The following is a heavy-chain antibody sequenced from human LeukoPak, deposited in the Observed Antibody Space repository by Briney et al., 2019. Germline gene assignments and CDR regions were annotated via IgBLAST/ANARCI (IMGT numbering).Heavy chain of an antibody. CDR2: IYPGDSET. V-gene: IGHV5-51*01. J-gene: IGHJ6*02. CDR3: ARRGSRSSGVYYGLDV. D-gene: IGHD6-6*01. Sequence: GESLKISCQGSGYSFSSNWIGWVRQMPGKGLEWMGFIYPGDSETRYSPSFQGQVTISADKSISTAYVQWTSLKASDTAVYYCARRGSRSSGVYYGLDVWDQGTTVTVSS. CDR1: GYSFSSNW.